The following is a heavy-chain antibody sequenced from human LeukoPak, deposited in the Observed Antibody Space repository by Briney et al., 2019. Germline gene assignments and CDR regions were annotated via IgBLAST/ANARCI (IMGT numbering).Heavy chain of an antibody. V-gene: IGHV1-69*13. CDR2: IIPIFGTA. D-gene: IGHD2-21*01. CDR3: AIPFYSPLIYYYGMDV. J-gene: IGHJ6*02. CDR1: GGTFSSYA. Sequence: SEKVSCKASGGTFSSYAISWVRQAPGQGLEWMGGIIPIFGTANYAQKFQGRVTITADESTSTAYMELSSLRSEDTAVYYCAIPFYSPLIYYYGMDVWGQGTTVTVSS.